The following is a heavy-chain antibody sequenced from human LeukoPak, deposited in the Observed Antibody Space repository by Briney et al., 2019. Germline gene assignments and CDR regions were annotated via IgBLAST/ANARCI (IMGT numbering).Heavy chain of an antibody. CDR1: GFTFSSYG. J-gene: IGHJ6*02. D-gene: IGHD3-22*01. CDR3: ARDGRYYDSSGYYGYYGMDV. CDR2: IWYDGSNK. Sequence: PGGSLRLSCAASGFTFSSYGMHWVRQAPGKGLEWVAVIWYDGSNKYYEDSVKGRFTISRDNSKNKLYLQMNSLRAEDTAVYYCARDGRYYDSSGYYGYYGMDVWGQGTTVTVSS. V-gene: IGHV3-33*01.